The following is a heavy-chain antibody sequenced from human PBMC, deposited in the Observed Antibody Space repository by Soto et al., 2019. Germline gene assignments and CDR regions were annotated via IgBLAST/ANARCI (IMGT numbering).Heavy chain of an antibody. Sequence: TSETLSLTCSVSGGSVSSHYWSWVRQPAGKGLEWIGRIYISGNTKYNPSFKSRVTMSVDTSKNQVSLRLSSVTAADTAVYYCARELKPYNSGWYFTLSWGQGTLVTVSS. CDR3: ARELKPYNSGWYFTLS. CDR1: GGSVSSHY. D-gene: IGHD6-19*01. V-gene: IGHV4-4*07. CDR2: IYISGNT. J-gene: IGHJ5*02.